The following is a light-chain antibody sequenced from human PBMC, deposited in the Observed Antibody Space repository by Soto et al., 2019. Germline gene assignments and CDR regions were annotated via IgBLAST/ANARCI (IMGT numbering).Light chain of an antibody. CDR1: QSVSSSY. J-gene: IGKJ5*01. Sequence: DIVLRQSPGTLSLSPCERATLSCSASQSVSSSYLAWYRQKPGQAPRLLIYGASTRATGIPARFSGSGSGTEFTLTISSLQSEDFEIYYCQQYNNWPITFGQATRL. CDR3: QQYNNWPIT. V-gene: IGKV3-15*01. CDR2: GAS.